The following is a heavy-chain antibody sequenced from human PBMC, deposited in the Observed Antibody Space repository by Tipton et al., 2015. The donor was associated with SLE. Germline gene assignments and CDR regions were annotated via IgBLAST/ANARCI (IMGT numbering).Heavy chain of an antibody. Sequence: TLSLTCTVSGGSLNSYCWSWIRQTAGKGLEWIGVISFSGSTHYNPSLKSRVTMSVDTSKNQFSLKLSSVTAADTAVYYCARDTAHYGSGDGAFDIWGQGTMVTVSS. CDR2: ISFSGST. CDR1: GGSLNSYC. V-gene: IGHV4-4*07. D-gene: IGHD3-10*01. CDR3: ARDTAHYGSGDGAFDI. J-gene: IGHJ3*02.